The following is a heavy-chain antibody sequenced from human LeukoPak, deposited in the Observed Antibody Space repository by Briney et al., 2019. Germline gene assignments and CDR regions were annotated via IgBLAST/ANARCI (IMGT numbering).Heavy chain of an antibody. J-gene: IGHJ4*02. CDR1: GFTFSSYE. CDR3: AKADRALYSGSSFGY. Sequence: PGGSLRLSCAASGFTFSSYEMNWVRQAPGKGLEWVSYISSSGSTIYYADSVKGRFTISRDNSKNTLYLQMNSLSAEDMALYYCAKADRALYSGSSFGYWGQGTLVTVSS. V-gene: IGHV3-48*03. D-gene: IGHD1-26*01. CDR2: ISSSGSTI.